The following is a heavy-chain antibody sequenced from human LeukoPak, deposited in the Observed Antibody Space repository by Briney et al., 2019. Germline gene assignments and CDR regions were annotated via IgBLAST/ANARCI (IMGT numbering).Heavy chain of an antibody. CDR1: GFTVSSNY. J-gene: IGHJ4*02. Sequence: GGSLRLSCAASGFTVSSNYMSWVRQAPGKGLEWVSVIYSGGSTFYADSVKGRFTISRDNSKNTLHLQMSSLRAEDTAVYYCAKDYRGSGEVGETGPLDYWGQGTLVTVSS. CDR3: AKDYRGSGEVGETGPLDY. V-gene: IGHV3-53*01. D-gene: IGHD1-14*01. CDR2: IYSGGST.